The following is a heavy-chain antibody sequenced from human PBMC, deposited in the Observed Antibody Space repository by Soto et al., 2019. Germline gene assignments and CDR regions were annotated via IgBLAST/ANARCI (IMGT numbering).Heavy chain of an antibody. Sequence: EVQLVESGGGLVQPGGSLRLSCAASGFTFTSYWMHWVRQAPGKGLVWVSRIKSDGTTTPYADSVKGRFTISRDNAKNTVYLQTNSLGDEDTAVYYCTTGVETGQGIYHFEDWGQGTRVTVSS. CDR1: GFTFTSYW. CDR2: IKSDGTTT. D-gene: IGHD2-2*01. CDR3: TTGVETGQGIYHFED. V-gene: IGHV3-74*01. J-gene: IGHJ4*02.